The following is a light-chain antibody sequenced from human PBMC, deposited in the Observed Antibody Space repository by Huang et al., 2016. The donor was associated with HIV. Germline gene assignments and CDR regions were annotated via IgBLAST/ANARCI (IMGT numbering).Light chain of an antibody. Sequence: IILTQSPATLSVSPGEGATLSCRASQSIGTNLAWYQQRPGQAPSLLVYGASTRATGVPVRFSGSGSVTQFNRTLSSLQSEYFATYYCQHYSNWPPLTFGGGTKVDI. CDR2: GAS. J-gene: IGKJ4*01. V-gene: IGKV3-15*01. CDR3: QHYSNWPPLT. CDR1: QSIGTN.